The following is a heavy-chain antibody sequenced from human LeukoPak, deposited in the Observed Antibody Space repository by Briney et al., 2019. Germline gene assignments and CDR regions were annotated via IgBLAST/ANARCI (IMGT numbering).Heavy chain of an antibody. V-gene: IGHV3-30*02. J-gene: IGHJ4*02. Sequence: PGGSLRLSCAASAFTFSSYGMHWVSHDRGKGLEWVAFIRDDGSNKYYADSVKGRLHISRDNSKNTLYLQMNSLRAEDTAVYYCAKGPITMIVVVMTYFDYWGQGTLVTVSS. CDR1: AFTFSSYG. CDR3: AKGPITMIVVVMTYFDY. D-gene: IGHD3-22*01. CDR2: IRDDGSNK.